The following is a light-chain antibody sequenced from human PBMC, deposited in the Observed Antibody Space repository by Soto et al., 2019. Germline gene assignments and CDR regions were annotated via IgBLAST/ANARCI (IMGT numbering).Light chain of an antibody. CDR3: QHYYNWPRT. Sequence: EMVMTQSPASLSVSAGESATLSCRASQTIGRNLAWYQQKPGQSPRLLVYGASTRATGITARFSGSGSGTDFTLSISSLQSQDFAIYYCQHYYNWPRTFGQGTKVDIK. J-gene: IGKJ1*01. V-gene: IGKV3-15*01. CDR2: GAS. CDR1: QTIGRN.